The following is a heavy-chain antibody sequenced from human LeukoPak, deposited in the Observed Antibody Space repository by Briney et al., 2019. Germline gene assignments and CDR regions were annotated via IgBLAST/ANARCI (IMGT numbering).Heavy chain of an antibody. Sequence: PSQTLSLTCTVSGGSISSGSYYWSWIRQPAGKGLEWIGRIYTSGSTNYNPSLKSRVTISVGTSKNQFSLKLSSVTAADTAVYYCARSEYMDVWGKGTTVTVSS. CDR2: IYTSGST. J-gene: IGHJ6*03. V-gene: IGHV4-61*02. CDR3: ARSEYMDV. CDR1: GGSISSGSYY.